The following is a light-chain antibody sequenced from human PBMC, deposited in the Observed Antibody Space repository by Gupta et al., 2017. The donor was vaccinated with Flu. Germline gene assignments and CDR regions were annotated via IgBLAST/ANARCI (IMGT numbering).Light chain of an antibody. CDR1: ALAKQY. CDR3: QSAACSGTYGV. Sequence: GQTARIACSGDALAKQYACWYQQKPGQAPVLVIYKDSERPSGIPERFSGSSSGTAVTLTISGVQAEDDADYYCQSAACSGTYGVFGGGTKLTVL. J-gene: IGLJ3*02. V-gene: IGLV3-25*03. CDR2: KDS.